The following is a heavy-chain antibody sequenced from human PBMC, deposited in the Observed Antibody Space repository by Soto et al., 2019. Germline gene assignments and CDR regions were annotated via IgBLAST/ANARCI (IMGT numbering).Heavy chain of an antibody. CDR2: ISYDASEE. CDR3: AKAHYDFWSGTRDYFDS. Sequence: QVVLVESGGGVVQSGRSLRLSCEASGFTFRHFAMHWVRQAPGKGLEWVAVISYDASEEYYADSVKGRFTISRDKSGDTVYLQMYSLRVEDTAVYYCAKAHYDFWSGTRDYFDSWGQGTLVTVSS. V-gene: IGHV3-30*18. J-gene: IGHJ4*02. D-gene: IGHD3-3*01. CDR1: GFTFRHFA.